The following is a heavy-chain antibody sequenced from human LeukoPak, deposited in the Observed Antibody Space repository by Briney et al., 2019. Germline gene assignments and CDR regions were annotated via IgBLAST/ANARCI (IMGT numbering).Heavy chain of an antibody. CDR1: GFRFVTFW. CDR2: INQNGGVQ. J-gene: IGHJ5*02. D-gene: IGHD6-25*01. Sequence: GGSLRLSCAASGFRFVTFWLSWVRQAPGKGLDWVANINQNGGVQHYVDSVKGRFTISRENAKNSLYLQMTTLRADDTAGYYCATSDDAAGTSWGQGTLVTVSS. V-gene: IGHV3-7*01. CDR3: ATSDDAAGTS.